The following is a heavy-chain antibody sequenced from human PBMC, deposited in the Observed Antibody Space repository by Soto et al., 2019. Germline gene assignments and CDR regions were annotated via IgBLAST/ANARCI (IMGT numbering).Heavy chain of an antibody. CDR2: IKQDGSEK. CDR1: GFTFSSYW. Sequence: GGSLRLSCAASGFTFSSYWMSWVRQAPGKGLEWVANIKQDGSEKYYADSVKGRFTISRDNAKNSLYLQMNSLRAEDTAVYYCARDEGGYDYAFDIWGQGTMVTVSS. D-gene: IGHD5-12*01. V-gene: IGHV3-7*01. J-gene: IGHJ3*02. CDR3: ARDEGGYDYAFDI.